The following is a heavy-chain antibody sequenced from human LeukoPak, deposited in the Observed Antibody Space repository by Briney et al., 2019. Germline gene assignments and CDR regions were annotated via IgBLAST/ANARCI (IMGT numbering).Heavy chain of an antibody. CDR3: AKITTGFEDDGYFDY. D-gene: IGHD2-8*02. CDR1: GYTFTDYF. Sequence: GASVKVSCKASGYTFTDYFIHWVRQAPGQGLEWMGWINPNTGGTNYAQKFQGRVTVTRDTSITTAYMELSRLRSDDTAIYYCAKITTGFEDDGYFDYWGQGTLVTVSS. V-gene: IGHV1-2*02. CDR2: INPNTGGT. J-gene: IGHJ4*02.